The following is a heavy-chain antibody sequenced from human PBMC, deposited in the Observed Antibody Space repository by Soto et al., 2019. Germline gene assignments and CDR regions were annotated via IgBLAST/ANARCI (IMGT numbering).Heavy chain of an antibody. J-gene: IGHJ5*02. Sequence: EVQLVESGGGLVKPGGSLRLSCAASGFSFSNYGMNWVRQAPGKGLEWVSSISSSSSYISYADSLKGRFTISRDNAKNSVYLQMNILTAEDTAVYYCARSDCTSTSCYVVWFDPWGQGTLVTVSS. V-gene: IGHV3-21*01. CDR2: ISSSSSYI. D-gene: IGHD2-2*01. CDR1: GFSFSNYG. CDR3: ARSDCTSTSCYVVWFDP.